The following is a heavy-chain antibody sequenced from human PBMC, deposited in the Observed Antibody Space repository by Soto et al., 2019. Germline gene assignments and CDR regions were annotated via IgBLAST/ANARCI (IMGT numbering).Heavy chain of an antibody. V-gene: IGHV3-33*01. CDR3: ARRDNYCSGCSCLGGPYYYYYGMDV. CDR1: GFTFSSYG. Sequence: GGSLRLSCAASGFTFSSYGMHWVRQAPGKGLEWVAVIWYDGSNKYYADSVKGRFTISRDNSKNTLYLQMSSLRAEDTAVYYCARRDNYCSGCSCLGGPYYYYYGMDVWGQGTTVTVSS. J-gene: IGHJ6*02. D-gene: IGHD2-15*01. CDR2: IWYDGSNK.